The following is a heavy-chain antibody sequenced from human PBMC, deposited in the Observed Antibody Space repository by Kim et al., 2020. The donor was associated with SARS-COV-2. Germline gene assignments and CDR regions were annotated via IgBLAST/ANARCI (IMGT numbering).Heavy chain of an antibody. J-gene: IGHJ4*01. V-gene: IGHV4-39*07. Sequence: SETLSLTCTVSGGSISSSSYYWGWIRQPPGKGLEWIGSIYYSGSTYYNPSLKSRVTISVDTSKNQFSLKLSSVTAADTAVYYCARSLRFLEWLLAEFDY. CDR2: IYYSGST. D-gene: IGHD3-3*01. CDR3: ARSLRFLEWLLAEFDY. CDR1: GGSISSSSYY.